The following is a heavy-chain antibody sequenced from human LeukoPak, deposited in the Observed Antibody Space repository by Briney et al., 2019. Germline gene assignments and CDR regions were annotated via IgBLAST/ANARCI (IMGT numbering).Heavy chain of an antibody. D-gene: IGHD2-8*01. CDR2: IYYSGST. CDR1: GDSIGSGSYY. J-gene: IGHJ6*02. CDR3: ARDDGPSRAHYGMDV. Sequence: TLSLTCTVSGDSIGSGSYYWRWIRQHPGKGLEWIGYIYYSGSTYYNPSLKSRVTISVDTSKNQFSLKLSSVTAADTAVYYCARDDGPSRAHYGMDVWGQGTTVTVSS. V-gene: IGHV4-31*03.